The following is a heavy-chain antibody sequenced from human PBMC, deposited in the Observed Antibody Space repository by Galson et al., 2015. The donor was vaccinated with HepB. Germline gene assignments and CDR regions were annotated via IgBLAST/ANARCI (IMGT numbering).Heavy chain of an antibody. V-gene: IGHV4-61*02. D-gene: IGHD3-22*01. CDR3: ARDGGYSLGYYYYHMDV. CDR2: VSTSGNT. CDR1: RGSITSGTYY. Sequence: TLSLTCTVSRGSITSGTYYWSWIRQPAGKGLEWVGRVSTSGNTNYNPSLKSRLTMSIGTSKNQFSLKLTSVAAADTAVYYCARDGGYSLGYYYYHMDVWGKGTTVTVSS. J-gene: IGHJ6*03.